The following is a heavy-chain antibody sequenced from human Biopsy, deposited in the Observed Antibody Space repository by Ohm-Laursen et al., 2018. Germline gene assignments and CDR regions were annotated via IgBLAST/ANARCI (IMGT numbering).Heavy chain of an antibody. J-gene: IGHJ4*02. V-gene: IGHV3-73*01. CDR3: TTYDNSGDYRDY. Sequence: SLRLSCTASGFTFGDAWMSWIRQAPGKGLEWIGRIRSKVNNYATAYAASVTGRFTISRDDSKNTAYLQMNSLKTEDTAVYYCTTYDNSGDYRDYWGQGTQVTVSS. D-gene: IGHD4-23*01. CDR1: GFTFGDAW. CDR2: IRSKVNNYAT.